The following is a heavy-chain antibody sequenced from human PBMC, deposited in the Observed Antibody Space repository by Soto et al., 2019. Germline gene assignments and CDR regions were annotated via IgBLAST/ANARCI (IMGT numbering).Heavy chain of an antibody. CDR3: ARHKQDIVVVVAATNYYYYMCV. CDR2: MNPNSGNT. Sequence: ASVKVSCKASGYTFTSYDINWVRQATGQGLEWMGWMNPNSGNTGYAQKFQGRVTMTRNTSISTAYMELSSLRSEDTAVYYCARHKQDIVVVVAATNYYYYMCVWGKGTTVTVSS. CDR1: GYTFTSYD. D-gene: IGHD2-15*01. J-gene: IGHJ6*03. V-gene: IGHV1-8*01.